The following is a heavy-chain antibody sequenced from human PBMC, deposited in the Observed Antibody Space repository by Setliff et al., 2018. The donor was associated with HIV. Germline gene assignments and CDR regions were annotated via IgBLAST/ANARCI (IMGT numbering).Heavy chain of an antibody. CDR3: ARHTIGVATWSDGFDF. J-gene: IGHJ4*02. Sequence: KPSETLSLTCTVSGGSISSHYWSWIRQPPGKGLEWIGSIYYSGSTNYNPSLKSRVTISVDTSKNQFSLKLSSVTAADTAVYYCARHTIGVATWSDGFDFWGQGRLVTVSS. D-gene: IGHD6-19*01. CDR1: GGSISSHY. CDR2: IYYSGST. V-gene: IGHV4-59*11.